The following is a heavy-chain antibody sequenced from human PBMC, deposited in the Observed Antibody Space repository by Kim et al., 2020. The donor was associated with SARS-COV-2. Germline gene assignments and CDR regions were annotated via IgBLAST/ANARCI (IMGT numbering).Heavy chain of an antibody. CDR3: ARSIYYGGRFDS. J-gene: IGHJ4*02. CDR2: IYYSGNT. V-gene: IGHV4-59*01. CDR1: GGSISSNY. Sequence: SETLSLTCSVSGGSISSNYWSWMRQPPGKGLEWVGYIYYSGNTYYNPSLKSRVTISIDTSKTQFSLKLTSVTAADTAMYYCARSIYYGGRFDSWGQGTLGSVSS. D-gene: IGHD4-17*01.